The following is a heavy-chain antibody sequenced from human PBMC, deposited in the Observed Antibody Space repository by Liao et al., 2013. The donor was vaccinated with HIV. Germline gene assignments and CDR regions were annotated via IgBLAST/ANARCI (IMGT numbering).Heavy chain of an antibody. V-gene: IGHV4-59*11. Sequence: QVQLQESGPGLVKPSETLSLTCTVSGGSFTTHYWTWIRQPPGKGLEWIGNIYYGGSTSYNASLRSRVTISMDTSKTQFSLTLISVTGVDTAVYYCARDTNFWSGSGGVDLWGQGTLVTVSP. J-gene: IGHJ5*02. CDR1: GGSFTTHY. D-gene: IGHD3-3*01. CDR3: ARDTNFWSGSGGVDL. CDR2: IYYGGST.